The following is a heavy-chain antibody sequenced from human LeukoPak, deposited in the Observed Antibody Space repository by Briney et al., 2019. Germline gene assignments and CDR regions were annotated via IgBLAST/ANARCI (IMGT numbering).Heavy chain of an antibody. D-gene: IGHD5-24*01. CDR1: GYTFTSYA. Sequence: ASVTVSCKASGYTFTSYAMHWVRQATGQRLEWMGWINAGNGNTKYSQKFQGRVTITRDTSASTAYMELSSLRSEDTAVYYCARVRDGYNLFDYWGQGTLVTVSS. J-gene: IGHJ4*02. CDR2: INAGNGNT. V-gene: IGHV1-3*01. CDR3: ARVRDGYNLFDY.